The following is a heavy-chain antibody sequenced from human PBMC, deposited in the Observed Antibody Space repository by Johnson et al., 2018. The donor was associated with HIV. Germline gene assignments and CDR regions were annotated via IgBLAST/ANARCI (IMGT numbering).Heavy chain of an antibody. D-gene: IGHD3-3*01. V-gene: IGHV3-48*01. CDR3: ATRGTFWSGYYDAFDI. J-gene: IGHJ3*02. CDR2: ISSSGSSI. CDR1: GFTFSSYA. Sequence: VQLVESGGGLVQPGGSLRLSCAASGFTFSSYAMSWVRQAPGKGLECISYISSSGSSIYYTDSLKGRFTISRDNSKNTMYLQMNSLRAEDTAVYYCATRGTFWSGYYDAFDIWGQGTMVTVSS.